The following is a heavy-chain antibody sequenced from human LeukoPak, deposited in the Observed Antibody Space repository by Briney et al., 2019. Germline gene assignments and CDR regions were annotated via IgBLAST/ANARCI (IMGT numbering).Heavy chain of an antibody. CDR3: AKEYDSGGYGANFDY. CDR1: GFTFSSYG. J-gene: IGHJ4*02. V-gene: IGHV3-30*18. CDR2: VSSDGGTK. Sequence: SGGSLRLSCAASGFTFSSYGMQWVRQAPGKGLEWVAVVSSDGGTKYYADSVKGRFTISRDNSRNTMYLQMNSLRAEDTAVHYCAKEYDSGGYGANFDYWGQGTLVTVSS. D-gene: IGHD3-10*01.